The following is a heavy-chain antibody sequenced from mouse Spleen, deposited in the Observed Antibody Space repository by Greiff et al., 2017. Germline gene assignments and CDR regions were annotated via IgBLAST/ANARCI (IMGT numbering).Heavy chain of an antibody. D-gene: IGHD1-2*01. J-gene: IGHJ3*01. CDR1: GFTFSDYY. CDR3: ARDGFITTAGFAY. CDR2: INYDGSST. V-gene: IGHV5-16*01. Sequence: DVKLVESEGGLVQPGSSMKLSCTASGFTFSDYYMAWVRQVPEKGLEWVANINYDGSSTYYLDSLKSRFIISRDNAKNILYLQMSSLKSEDTATYYCARDGFITTAGFAYWGQGTLVTVSA.